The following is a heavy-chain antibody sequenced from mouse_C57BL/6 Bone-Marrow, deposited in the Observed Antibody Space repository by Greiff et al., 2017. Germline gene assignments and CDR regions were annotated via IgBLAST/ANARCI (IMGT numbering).Heavy chain of an antibody. CDR2: ISYDGSN. V-gene: IGHV3-6*01. CDR3: ARALANWDPDY. D-gene: IGHD4-1*01. J-gene: IGHJ2*01. Sequence: DVKLQESGPGLVKPSQSLSLTCSVTGYSITSGYYWNWIRQFPGNKLEWMGYISYDGSNNYNPSLKNRISITRDTSKNQFFLKLNSVTTEDTATYYCARALANWDPDYWGQGTTLTVSS. CDR1: GYSITSGYY.